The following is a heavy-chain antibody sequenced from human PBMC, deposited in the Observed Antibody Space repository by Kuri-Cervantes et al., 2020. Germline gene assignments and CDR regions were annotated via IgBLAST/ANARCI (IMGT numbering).Heavy chain of an antibody. J-gene: IGHJ4*02. Sequence: GGSLRLSCAASGFTFSSYAMSWVRQAPGKGLEWVSAISGSGGSTYYADSVKGRFTISRDNSKTTLYLQMNSLRAEDTAMYYCARDFWNSDGDRMFDYWGQGTLVTVSS. V-gene: IGHV3-23*01. CDR1: GFTFSSYA. CDR2: ISGSGGST. CDR3: ARDFWNSDGDRMFDY. D-gene: IGHD2/OR15-2a*01.